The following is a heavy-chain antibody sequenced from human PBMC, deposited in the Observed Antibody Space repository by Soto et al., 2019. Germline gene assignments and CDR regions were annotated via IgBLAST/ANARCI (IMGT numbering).Heavy chain of an antibody. CDR1: GFTFSSYW. Sequence: EVQLVESGGGLVQPGGSLRLSCAASGFTFSSYWMSWVRQAPGKGLEWVANIKKDGSEKYYVDSVKGRFTISRDNAKNSLYLQMNSLRAEDTAVYYCARGYYYDSSGYFNWGQGTLVTVSS. D-gene: IGHD3-22*01. CDR2: IKKDGSEK. J-gene: IGHJ4*02. CDR3: ARGYYYDSSGYFN. V-gene: IGHV3-7*05.